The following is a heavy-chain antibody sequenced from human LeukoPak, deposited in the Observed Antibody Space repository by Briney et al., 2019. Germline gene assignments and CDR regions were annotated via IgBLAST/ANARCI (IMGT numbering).Heavy chain of an antibody. D-gene: IGHD6-6*01. J-gene: IGHJ4*02. CDR3: ARTSSYFDY. V-gene: IGHV1-2*02. Sequence: AAVKVSCKTSGYTFTGYYMHWVRQAPGQGLEWVGWINLNSGGANYAQKFQGRVTMTRDTSISTAYMELSRLSSDDTAVYYCARTSSYFDYWGQGTLVTVSS. CDR2: INLNSGGA. CDR1: GYTFTGYY.